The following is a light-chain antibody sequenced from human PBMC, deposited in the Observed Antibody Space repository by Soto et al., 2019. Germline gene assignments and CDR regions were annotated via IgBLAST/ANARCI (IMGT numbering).Light chain of an antibody. V-gene: IGKV1-39*01. CDR3: QQSYSTPCT. J-gene: IGKJ2*01. CDR1: QSISSY. Sequence: DIQMTQSPSSLSASVGDRVTITCRASQSISSYLNWYQQKPGKAPKLLIYAASSLQSGVPSRFSGSGSGTDFPLPIRSLQPEDFAPYYCQQSYSTPCTFGQGTKVDIK. CDR2: AAS.